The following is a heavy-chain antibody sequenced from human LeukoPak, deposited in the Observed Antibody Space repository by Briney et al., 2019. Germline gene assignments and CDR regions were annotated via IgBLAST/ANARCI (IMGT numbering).Heavy chain of an antibody. Sequence: PGGSLRLSCAPSGFTFRSYGMHWVRQAPGEGLEWVAVMSYDGSNKYYADSVKGRFTISRDNSKNTLYLQMNSLRAEDTAVYYCAKDLHTSGWLHDFDYWGQGTLVTVSS. V-gene: IGHV3-30*18. CDR2: MSYDGSNK. J-gene: IGHJ4*02. CDR1: GFTFRSYG. D-gene: IGHD6-19*01. CDR3: AKDLHTSGWLHDFDY.